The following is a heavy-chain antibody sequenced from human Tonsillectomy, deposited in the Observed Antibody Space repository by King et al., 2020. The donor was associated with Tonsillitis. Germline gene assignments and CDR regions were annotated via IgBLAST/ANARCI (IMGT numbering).Heavy chain of an antibody. CDR1: GYTFTGYY. D-gene: IGHD3-22*01. V-gene: IGHV1-2*04. Sequence: QLVQSGAEVKKPGASVKVSCKASGYTFTGYYMHWVRQAPGQGLEWMGWINPNSGGTNYAQKFQGWVTMTRDTSISTAYMELSRLRSDDTAVYYCARGQTDSSGYLAFDPWGQGTLVTVSS. J-gene: IGHJ5*02. CDR2: INPNSGGT. CDR3: ARGQTDSSGYLAFDP.